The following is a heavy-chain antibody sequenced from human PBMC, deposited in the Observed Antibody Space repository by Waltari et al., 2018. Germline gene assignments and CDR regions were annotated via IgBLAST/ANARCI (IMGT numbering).Heavy chain of an antibody. V-gene: IGHV3-43*01. CDR2: ISWDGGSI. Sequence: EVQLVESGGVVVQVGGSLRLSCVASGFSFDDYTMHWVRQAQGKGLEWVSLISWDGGSIYYADSVKGRFTISRDNSKNSLYLQMNSLRTEDTALYYCAKDLYYYDSSGYYAPGYWGQGTLVTVSS. J-gene: IGHJ4*02. CDR1: GFSFDDYT. CDR3: AKDLYYYDSSGYYAPGY. D-gene: IGHD3-22*01.